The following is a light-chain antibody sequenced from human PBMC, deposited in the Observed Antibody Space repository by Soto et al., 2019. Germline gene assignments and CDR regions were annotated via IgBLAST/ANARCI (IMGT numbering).Light chain of an antibody. J-gene: IGKJ5*01. CDR3: QQRSNWAIN. CDR1: QSVSSY. V-gene: IGKV3-11*01. Sequence: EIVRTKAPAALSVSPGGIATLSWRASQSVSSYLAWYQQKPGQAPRLLIYDASNRATGIPARFSGSGSGTAFTLTISSLEPEDFAVYYCQQRSNWAINFGQGTRLEIK. CDR2: DAS.